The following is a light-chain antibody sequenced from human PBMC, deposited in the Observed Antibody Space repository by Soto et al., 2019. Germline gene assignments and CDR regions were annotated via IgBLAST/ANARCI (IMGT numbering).Light chain of an antibody. CDR1: SRDVGAYNY. J-gene: IGLJ1*01. V-gene: IGLV2-14*01. CDR3: SSHSNITPYV. Sequence: QSVLTQPASVSGSPGQSITISCTGTSRDVGAYNYVSWYQQHPGKAPQLMVYDVTNRPSGVSDRFSGSKSGNTASLTISGLQAEDEADYFCSSHSNITPYVFGTGTKLTVL. CDR2: DVT.